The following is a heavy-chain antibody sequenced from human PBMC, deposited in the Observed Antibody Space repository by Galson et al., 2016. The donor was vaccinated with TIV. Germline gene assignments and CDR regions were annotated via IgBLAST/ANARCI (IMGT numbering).Heavy chain of an antibody. CDR3: ARGTEVGATAYWYFDL. J-gene: IGHJ2*01. D-gene: IGHD1-26*01. CDR2: IIPILGIA. CDR1: GGVFNNYA. Sequence: SVKVSCKASGGVFNNYAINWVRQAPGQGLEWMGRIIPILGIANYAEKIQGRATITADKSTSTAYMELSSLRSDDTAVYYCARGTEVGATAYWYFDLWGRGTLVTVSS. V-gene: IGHV1-69*04.